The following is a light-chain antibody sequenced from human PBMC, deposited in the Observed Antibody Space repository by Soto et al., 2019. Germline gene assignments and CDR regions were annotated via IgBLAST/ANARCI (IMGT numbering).Light chain of an antibody. J-gene: IGLJ2*01. CDR2: DVN. CDR1: SSDIGGYNY. CDR3: CSYAGGYTLI. Sequence: QSALTQPPSASGSPGQSVTISCTGTSSDIGGYNYVSWYQQHPNKAPQFMIYDVNKRPSGVPDRFSGSKSGNTASLTISGLQAEDEADYYCCSYAGGYTLIFGGGTKLTVL. V-gene: IGLV2-11*01.